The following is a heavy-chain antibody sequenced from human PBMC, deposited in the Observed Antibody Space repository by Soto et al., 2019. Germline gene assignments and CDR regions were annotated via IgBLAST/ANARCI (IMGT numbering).Heavy chain of an antibody. CDR1: GVSISSYY. J-gene: IGHJ5*02. CDR2: IYTSGST. D-gene: IGHD3-3*01. Sequence: SETLSVTCTVSGVSISSYYWSWIRQPAGKGLEWIGRIYTSGSTNYNPSLKSRVTMSVDTSKNQFSLKLSSVTAADTAVYYCARDGDFWSGYSNWFDPWGQGTLVTVSS. V-gene: IGHV4-4*07. CDR3: ARDGDFWSGYSNWFDP.